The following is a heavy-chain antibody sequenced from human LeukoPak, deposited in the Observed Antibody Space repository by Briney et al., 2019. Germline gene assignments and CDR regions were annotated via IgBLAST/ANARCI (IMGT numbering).Heavy chain of an antibody. J-gene: IGHJ3*02. CDR3: ASGLTMIVVSYAFDI. CDR2: IYYSGST. Sequence: SETLSLTCAVYGGSFSGYYWGWIRQPPGKGLEWIGSIYYSGSTYYNPSLKSRVTISVDTSKNQFSLKLSSVTAADTAVYYCASGLTMIVVSYAFDIWGQGTMVTVSS. CDR1: GGSFSGYY. D-gene: IGHD3-22*01. V-gene: IGHV4-34*01.